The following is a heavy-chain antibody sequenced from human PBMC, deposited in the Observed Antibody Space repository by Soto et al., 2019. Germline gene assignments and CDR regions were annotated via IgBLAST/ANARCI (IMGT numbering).Heavy chain of an antibody. D-gene: IGHD2-2*01. Sequence: QVQLQQWGAGLLKPSETLSLTCAVYGGSFSGYYWSWIRQPPGKGTEWIGEINHSGSTNYNPSLKSGVTTSVETAKNPFSTKRSSVTAADTPVYYCARGPDIVVVPAARMGWFDPLGQGSLVTVSS. CDR1: GGSFSGYY. CDR2: INHSGST. CDR3: ARGPDIVVVPAARMGWFDP. J-gene: IGHJ5*02. V-gene: IGHV4-34*01.